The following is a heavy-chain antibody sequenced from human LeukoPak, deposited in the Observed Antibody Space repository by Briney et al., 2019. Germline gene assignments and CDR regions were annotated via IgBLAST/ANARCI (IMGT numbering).Heavy chain of an antibody. Sequence: PGGSLTLSCAASRFTFETYWMDRVRQTPGKGRVWVSNIKYDGSFTSSSDSVKGRFTISRDNAKNTLYLQMHSLRAEDTAIYYCTRDLGVWGQGTTVTVSS. CDR2: IKYDGSFT. V-gene: IGHV3-74*01. CDR1: RFTFETYW. CDR3: TRDLGV. J-gene: IGHJ6*02. D-gene: IGHD7-27*01.